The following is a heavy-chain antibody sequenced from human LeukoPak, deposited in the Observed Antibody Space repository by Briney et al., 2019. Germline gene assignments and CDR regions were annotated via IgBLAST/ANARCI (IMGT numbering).Heavy chain of an antibody. CDR3: ARGHPIVGATTPIYMDV. CDR2: INHSGST. V-gene: IGHV4-34*01. CDR1: GGSFSGYY. J-gene: IGHJ6*03. Sequence: TSKTLSLTCAVYGGSFSGYYWSWIRQPPGKGLEWIGEINHSGSTKYNPSLKSRVTISVDTSKNQFSLKLSSVTAADTAVYYCARGHPIVGATTPIYMDVWGKGTTVTVSS. D-gene: IGHD1-26*01.